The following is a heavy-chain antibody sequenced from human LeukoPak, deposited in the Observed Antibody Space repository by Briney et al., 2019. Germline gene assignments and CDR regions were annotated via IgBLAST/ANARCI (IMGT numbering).Heavy chain of an antibody. CDR1: GGSFSGYY. Sequence: SETLSLTCAVYGGSFSGYYWSWIRQPPGKELEWIGEINHSGSTNYNPSLKSRVTISVDTSKNQFSLKLSSVTAADTAVYYCARVHYDILTGSSHLDYWGQGTLVTVSS. V-gene: IGHV4-34*01. CDR2: INHSGST. J-gene: IGHJ4*02. CDR3: ARVHYDILTGSSHLDY. D-gene: IGHD3-9*01.